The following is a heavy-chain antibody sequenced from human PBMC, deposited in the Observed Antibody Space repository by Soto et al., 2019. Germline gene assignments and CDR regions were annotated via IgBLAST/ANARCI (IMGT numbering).Heavy chain of an antibody. CDR2: ISGSGGST. D-gene: IGHD5-18*01. J-gene: IGHJ5*02. Sequence: GGSLRLSCAASGFTFSSYAMSWVRQSPGKGLEWVSAISGSGGSTYYADSVKGRFTISRDNSKNTLYLQMNSLRAEDTAVYYCAKDPVDTAMVTSKPRYPQIDPWGQGTLVTVSS. CDR1: GFTFSSYA. CDR3: AKDPVDTAMVTSKPRYPQIDP. V-gene: IGHV3-23*01.